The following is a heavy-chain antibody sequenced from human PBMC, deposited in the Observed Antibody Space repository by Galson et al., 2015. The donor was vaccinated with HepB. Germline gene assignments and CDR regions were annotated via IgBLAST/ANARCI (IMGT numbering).Heavy chain of an antibody. CDR3: ARAPTVATGIRMPLSQLYYYCYYYMDV. V-gene: IGHV1-8*01. Sequence: SVKVSCKASGYTFTSYDINWVRQATGQGLEWTGWMNPNSGNTGYAQKFQGRVTMTRNTSISTAYMELSSLRSEDTAVYYCARAPTVATGIRMPLSQLYYYCYYYMDVWGKGTTVTVSS. J-gene: IGHJ6*03. CDR2: MNPNSGNT. D-gene: IGHD1-1*01. CDR1: GYTFTSYD.